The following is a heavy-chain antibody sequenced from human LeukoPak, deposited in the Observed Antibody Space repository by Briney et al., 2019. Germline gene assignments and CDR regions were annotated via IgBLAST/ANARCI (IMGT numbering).Heavy chain of an antibody. CDR2: INHSGST. V-gene: IGHV4-34*01. CDR3: ARLGSSGWYYFDY. CDR1: GGSFSGYY. D-gene: IGHD6-19*01. J-gene: IGHJ4*02. Sequence: KTSETLSLTCAVYGGSFSGYYWSWIRQPPGKGLEWIGEINHSGSTNYNPSLKSRVTISVDTSKNQFSLKLSSVTAADTAVYYCARLGSSGWYYFDYWGQGTLVTVSS.